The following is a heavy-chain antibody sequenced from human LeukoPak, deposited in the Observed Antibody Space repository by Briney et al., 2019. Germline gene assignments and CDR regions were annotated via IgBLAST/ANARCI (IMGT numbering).Heavy chain of an antibody. Sequence: ASVKVSCKASGYTFTSYYMHWVRQAPGQGLEWMGIINPSGGSTSYAQKFQGRVTMTRDTPTSTVYMELSSLRSEDTAVYYCARGSHDYGGKVYYGMDVWGQGTTVTVSS. CDR2: INPSGGST. D-gene: IGHD4-23*01. CDR3: ARGSHDYGGKVYYGMDV. V-gene: IGHV1-46*01. CDR1: GYTFTSYY. J-gene: IGHJ6*02.